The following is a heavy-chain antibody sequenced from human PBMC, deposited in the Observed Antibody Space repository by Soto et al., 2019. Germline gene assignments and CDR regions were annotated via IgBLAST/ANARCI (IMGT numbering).Heavy chain of an antibody. CDR2: IIPIFGTA. D-gene: IGHD6-6*01. CDR3: ARSPDEALAARPGPLNYYYYVIDV. V-gene: IGHV1-69*13. J-gene: IGHJ6*02. Sequence: SVKVSCKASGYTFTGHYIHWVRQATEQGLEWMGGIIPIFGTANYAQKFQGRVTITADESTSTAYMELSSLRSEDTAVYYCARSPDEALAARPGPLNYYYYVIDVWGQGTTVTVSS. CDR1: GYTFTGHY.